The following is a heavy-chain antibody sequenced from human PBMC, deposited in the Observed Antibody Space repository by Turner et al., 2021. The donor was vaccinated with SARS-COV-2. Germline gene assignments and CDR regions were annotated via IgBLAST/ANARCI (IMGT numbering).Heavy chain of an antibody. J-gene: IGHJ6*02. D-gene: IGHD1-1*01. CDR2: ISDSSSYK. Sequence: EEQLVGSGGGLVKPGGSLRLSSSSSDFTFGSYIMNWVRQAPGKGLDWVSSISDSSSYKYYADSVKGRFTISRDNAKDSLYLQMNSLRAEDKAVYYCARGPPGEDFYYYGMGVWGQGTTVTVSS. CDR3: ARGPPGEDFYYYGMGV. CDR1: DFTFGSYI. V-gene: IGHV3-21*01.